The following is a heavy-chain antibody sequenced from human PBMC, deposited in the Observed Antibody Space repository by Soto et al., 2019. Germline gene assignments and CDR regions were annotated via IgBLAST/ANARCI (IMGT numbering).Heavy chain of an antibody. CDR1: GFTFSSYD. CDR2: ISSNGGIT. CDR3: VRDTSFDY. J-gene: IGHJ4*02. D-gene: IGHD3-16*01. V-gene: IGHV3-64*01. Sequence: EVQLVESGGGLVQPGGSLRLSCAASGFTFSSYDMHWVRQAPGKGLEYISAISSNGGITYYANSVKGRFTISRDNSKNMMYLQMGSLRAEDRAVYYCVRDTSFDYWGQGTLFTVSS.